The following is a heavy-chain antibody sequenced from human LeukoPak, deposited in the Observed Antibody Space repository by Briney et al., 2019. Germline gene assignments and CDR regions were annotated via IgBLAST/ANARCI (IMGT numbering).Heavy chain of an antibody. J-gene: IGHJ5*02. CDR1: GFTFSSYS. CDR3: ARGPYGGNSAGWFDP. V-gene: IGHV3-48*04. D-gene: IGHD4-23*01. Sequence: PGGSLRLSCAASGFTFSSYSMKWVRQAPGKGLEWVSYISSSSSTIYYADSVKGRFTISRDNAKNSLYLQMNSLRAEDTAVYYCARGPYGGNSAGWFDPWGQGTLVTVSS. CDR2: ISSSSSTI.